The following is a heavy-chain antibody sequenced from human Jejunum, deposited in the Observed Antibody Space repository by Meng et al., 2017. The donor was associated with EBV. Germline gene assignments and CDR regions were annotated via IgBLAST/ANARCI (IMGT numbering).Heavy chain of an antibody. V-gene: IGHV1-8*01. CDR2: MNPNSGNT. CDR3: ARGRVWGSYQDY. D-gene: IGHD3-16*02. J-gene: IGHJ4*02. CDR1: GYTFTSYD. Sequence: QVHVVQSGGEVKNPWASVKVPCNAFGYTFTSYDINWVRQATGQGLEWMGWMNPNSGNTGYAQKFQGRVTMTRNTSISTAYMELSSLRSEDTAVYYCARGRVWGSYQDYWGQGTLVTVSS.